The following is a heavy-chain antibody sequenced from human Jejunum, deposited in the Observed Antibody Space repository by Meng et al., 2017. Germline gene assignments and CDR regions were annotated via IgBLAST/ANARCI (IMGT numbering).Heavy chain of an antibody. CDR1: GDSFNSPDYH. CDR3: ARSPYSGSALPFFDY. D-gene: IGHD1-26*01. J-gene: IGHJ4*02. CDR2: IYYSGST. Sequence: VPLQRAGPGLVKPSQTLSLPCTVSGDSFNSPDYHWSWIRQPPEKGLEWIGYIYYSGSTYYNPSLKSRVSISGDTSNKQFSLKLTSVTAADTAVYYCARSPYSGSALPFFDYWGQGSLVTVSS. V-gene: IGHV4-30-4*01.